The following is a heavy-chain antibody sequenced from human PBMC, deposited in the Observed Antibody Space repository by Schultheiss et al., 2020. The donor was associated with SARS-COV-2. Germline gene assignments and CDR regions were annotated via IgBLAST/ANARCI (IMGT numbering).Heavy chain of an antibody. J-gene: IGHJ4*02. CDR2: ISSSSSYI. V-gene: IGHV3-21*01. CDR1: GFTFSSYW. Sequence: GGSLRLSCAASGFTFSSYWMSWVRQAPGKGLEWVSFISSSSSYIYYADSVKGRFTISRDNAKNSLYLQMNSLGAEDTAVYYCARGHTGRPRTFDYWGQGTLVTVSS. CDR3: ARGHTGRPRTFDY. D-gene: IGHD1-14*01.